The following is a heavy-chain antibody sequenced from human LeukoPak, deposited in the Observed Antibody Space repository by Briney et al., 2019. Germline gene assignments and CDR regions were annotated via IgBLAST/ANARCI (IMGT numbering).Heavy chain of an antibody. J-gene: IGHJ5*02. CDR3: ARSFYSNYDKWFDP. D-gene: IGHD4-11*01. CDR2: INDGGTT. CDR1: GASFIGYY. Sequence: PSETLSLTCVVYGASFIGYYWSWIRQPPGKGLECIGEINDGGTTNYNPSLKGRVSISIDRSKNHFYLILTSVTAADTATYYCARSFYSNYDKWFDPWGQGTLVTVSS. V-gene: IGHV4-34*01.